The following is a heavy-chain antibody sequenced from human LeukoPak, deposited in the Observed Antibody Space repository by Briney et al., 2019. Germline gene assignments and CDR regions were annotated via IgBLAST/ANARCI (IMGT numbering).Heavy chain of an antibody. CDR3: ARGYGDYGEWFDP. Sequence: PSETLSLTCTVSGGSISSYYWSWIRQPPGKGLEWIGYIYYSGSTNYNPSLKSRVTISVDTSKNQFSLKLSSVTAADTAVYYCARGYGDYGEWFDPWGQGTLATVSS. CDR1: GGSISSYY. V-gene: IGHV4-59*01. D-gene: IGHD4-17*01. CDR2: IYYSGST. J-gene: IGHJ5*02.